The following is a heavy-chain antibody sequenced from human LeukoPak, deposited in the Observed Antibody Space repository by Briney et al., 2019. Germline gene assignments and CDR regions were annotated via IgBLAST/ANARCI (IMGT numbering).Heavy chain of an antibody. Sequence: ASVKVSCKASGYTFINNSIGWVRQAPGQGLEWMGWISTYSGNTNYPQKVQGRVTLTRDTSTSTAYMELRSLRSDDTAVYYCARSPTDFSLCFDYWGQGTLVTVSS. CDR3: ARSPTDFSLCFDY. D-gene: IGHD2-21*01. V-gene: IGHV1-18*01. CDR1: GYTFINNS. CDR2: ISTYSGNT. J-gene: IGHJ4*02.